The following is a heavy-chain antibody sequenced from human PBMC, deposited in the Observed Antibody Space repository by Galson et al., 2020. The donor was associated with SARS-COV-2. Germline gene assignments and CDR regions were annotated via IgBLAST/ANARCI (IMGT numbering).Heavy chain of an antibody. V-gene: IGHV4-61*02. D-gene: IGHD6-19*01. CDR1: GGSISGTHHY. CDR3: AAGPVAGTGE. CDR2: IHSSGFT. J-gene: IGHJ4*02. Sequence: SQTLSLTCAVSGGSISGTHHYWSWIRQPAGKGLEWIGRIHSSGFTYYNPSLKSRVAISVDTSKNQFSLKVTSVTAADTAVYFCAAGPVAGTGEWGQGALVTVSS.